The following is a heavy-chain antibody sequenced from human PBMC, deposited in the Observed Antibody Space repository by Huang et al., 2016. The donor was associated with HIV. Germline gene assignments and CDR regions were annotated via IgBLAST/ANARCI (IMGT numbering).Heavy chain of an antibody. J-gene: IGHJ3*02. CDR1: GFTFSNAW. CDR2: SKRKTDGGTT. V-gene: IGHV3-15*01. D-gene: IGHD6-19*01. CDR3: TTESESSGWTMDHDAFDI. Sequence: EVQLVESGGGLVKPGGSLRLSCAASGFTFSNAWMSWVRQAPGKGLEWVGRSKRKTDGGTTDYAAPVKGRFTISRDDSKNTLYLQMNSLKTEDTAVYYCTTESESSGWTMDHDAFDIWGQGTMVTVSS.